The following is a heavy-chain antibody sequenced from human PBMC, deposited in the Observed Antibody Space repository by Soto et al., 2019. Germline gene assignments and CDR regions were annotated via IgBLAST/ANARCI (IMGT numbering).Heavy chain of an antibody. D-gene: IGHD6-13*01. V-gene: IGHV1-46*01. CDR1: GYTFTSYY. Sequence: QVQLVQSGAEVKKPGASVKVSCKASGYTFTSYYMHWVRQAPGQGLEWMGIINPSGGSTSYAQKFRGRVTMTRDTSTSTVYRELSSLRSEDTAVYYCARVPRGAGIAAARTFDYWGQGTLVTVSS. CDR2: INPSGGST. CDR3: ARVPRGAGIAAARTFDY. J-gene: IGHJ4*02.